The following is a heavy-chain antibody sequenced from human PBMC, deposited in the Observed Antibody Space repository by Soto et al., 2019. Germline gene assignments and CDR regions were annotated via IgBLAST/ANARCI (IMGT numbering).Heavy chain of an antibody. J-gene: IGHJ4*02. CDR2: ISSSSSYT. Sequence: QVPLVESGGGLVKPGGSLRLSCAASGFTFSDYYMSWIRQAPGKGLEWVSYISSSSSYTNYADSVKGRFIISRDNAKNSLYLQMNSLRAEDTAVYYCARAKGSYYFDYWGQGTLVTVSS. D-gene: IGHD6-13*01. CDR3: ARAKGSYYFDY. V-gene: IGHV3-11*05. CDR1: GFTFSDYY.